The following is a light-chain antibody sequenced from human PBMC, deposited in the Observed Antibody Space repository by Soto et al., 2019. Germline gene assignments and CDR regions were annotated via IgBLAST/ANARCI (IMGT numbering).Light chain of an antibody. Sequence: IVMTQSPATLSVSPGERATLSCRASQSVATNLAWYQQKPGQAHRLLIHSASTRATGVPARFSGSGSGTEFTLTISSLQSEDFAVYYCQHHTYWPSFGQGTNLEIK. CDR3: QHHTYWPS. J-gene: IGKJ2*01. V-gene: IGKV3-15*01. CDR1: QSVATN. CDR2: SAS.